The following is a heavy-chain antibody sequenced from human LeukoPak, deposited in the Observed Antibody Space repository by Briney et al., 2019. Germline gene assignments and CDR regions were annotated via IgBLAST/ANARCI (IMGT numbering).Heavy chain of an antibody. V-gene: IGHV3-11*04. CDR3: AKEWSAFDI. D-gene: IGHD2-15*01. CDR1: GLTVTDYY. CDR2: IGGSASNI. J-gene: IGHJ3*02. Sequence: GWSLRLSCAASGLTVTDYYMHWIRQAPGKGLEWVSFIGGSASNIYYADSVKGRFTISRDNAKNSLYLQMNSLRAEDTAVYYCAKEWSAFDIWGQGTMVTVSS.